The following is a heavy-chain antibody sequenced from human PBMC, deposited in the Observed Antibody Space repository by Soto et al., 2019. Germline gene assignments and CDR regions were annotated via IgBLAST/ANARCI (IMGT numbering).Heavy chain of an antibody. CDR1: GYDFTAYD. CDR2: MNPINGAT. CDR3: GRGPSPRAPAGGTPYYYAMDV. V-gene: IGHV1-8*02. D-gene: IGHD2-2*01. Sequence: VASVKVSCKASGYDFTAYDINWVLQASGQGLEWMGWMNPINGATGSARRFQGRVSMTRNTATATAYLELTSLRSDDSAVYFCGRGPSPRAPAGGTPYYYAMDVWGQGTTVTVSS. J-gene: IGHJ6*02.